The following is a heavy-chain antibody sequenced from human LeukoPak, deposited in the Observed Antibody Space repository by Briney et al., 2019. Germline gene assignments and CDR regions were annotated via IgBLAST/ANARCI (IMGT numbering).Heavy chain of an antibody. V-gene: IGHV4-34*01. CDR3: ARGRSSDGFGY. J-gene: IGHJ4*02. D-gene: IGHD3-10*01. Sequence: PSETLSLTCAVYGGSFSGYYWSWIRQPPGKGLEWIGEINHSGSTNYNPSLKSRVTISVDTSKNQFSLKLSSVTAADTAVYYCARGRSSDGFGYWGQGTLVTVSS. CDR1: GGSFSGYY. CDR2: INHSGST.